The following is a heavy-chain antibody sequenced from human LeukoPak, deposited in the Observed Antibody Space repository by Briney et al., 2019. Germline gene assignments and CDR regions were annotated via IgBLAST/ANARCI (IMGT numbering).Heavy chain of an antibody. CDR3: ARGDRQQPVAFDI. J-gene: IGHJ3*02. D-gene: IGHD6-13*01. V-gene: IGHV4-59*01. CDR2: IYYSGST. Sequence: SETLSLXCTVSGGSISSYYWSWIRQPPGKGLEWIGYIYYSGSTNYNPSLKSRVTISVDTSKNQFSLKLSSVTAADTAVYYCARGDRQQPVAFDIWGQGTMVTVSS. CDR1: GGSISSYY.